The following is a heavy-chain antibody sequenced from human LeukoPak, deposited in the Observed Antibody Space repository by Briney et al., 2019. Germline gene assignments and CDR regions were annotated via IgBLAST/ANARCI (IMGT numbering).Heavy chain of an antibody. CDR1: GFTFSSYE. CDR3: ARVRDYYGSGLDY. D-gene: IGHD3-10*01. V-gene: IGHV3-48*03. J-gene: IGHJ4*02. CDR2: ISSSGSTI. Sequence: GGSLRLSCAASGFTFSSYEMNWVRQAPGKGLEWVSYISSSGSTIYYADSVTGRFTISRDNAKNSLYLQMNSLRAEDTAVYYCARVRDYYGSGLDYWGQGTLVTVSS.